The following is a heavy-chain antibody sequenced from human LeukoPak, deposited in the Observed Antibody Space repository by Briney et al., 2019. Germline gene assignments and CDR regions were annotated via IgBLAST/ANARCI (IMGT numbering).Heavy chain of an antibody. CDR2: INEDETTI. D-gene: IGHD3-10*01. Sequence: GGSLRLSCAASGFTFSSYRMHWVRQAPGKGLVWVSRINEDETTITYADSVKGRFTISRDNAKNTLFLQMSSLRAEDTAVYYCVRGLNGAGDYWGQGTLVTVSS. CDR1: GFTFSSYR. V-gene: IGHV3-74*01. J-gene: IGHJ4*02. CDR3: VRGLNGAGDY.